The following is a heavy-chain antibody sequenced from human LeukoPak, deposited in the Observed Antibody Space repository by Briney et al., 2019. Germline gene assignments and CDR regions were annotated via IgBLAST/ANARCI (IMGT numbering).Heavy chain of an antibody. Sequence: ASVKVSCKASGYTFTSHGISWVRQAPGQGLEWMGWTSTYNGNTNYAQKLQGRVSMTTDTSTSTAYMDLRSLRSDDTAVYYCATDPGTKQWLYYFDYWGQGTLVTVSS. CDR2: TSTYNGNT. V-gene: IGHV1-18*01. CDR1: GYTFTSHG. J-gene: IGHJ4*02. CDR3: ATDPGTKQWLYYFDY. D-gene: IGHD6-19*01.